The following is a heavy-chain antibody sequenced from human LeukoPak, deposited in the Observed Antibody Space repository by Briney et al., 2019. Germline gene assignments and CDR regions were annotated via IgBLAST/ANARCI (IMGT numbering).Heavy chain of an antibody. D-gene: IGHD3-10*02. V-gene: IGHV3-23*01. CDR3: AKQSYARSLGE. CDR1: GFPFSDFS. Sequence: GGSLRLPCATSGFPFSDFSMTWVRQAPGKGLEWISTTNSGGTTTYYAESVKGRFTISRDNFKNALYLQMSSLRVEDTAIYYCAKQSYARSLGEGGPGTLVTVSS. CDR2: TNSGGTTT. J-gene: IGHJ4*02.